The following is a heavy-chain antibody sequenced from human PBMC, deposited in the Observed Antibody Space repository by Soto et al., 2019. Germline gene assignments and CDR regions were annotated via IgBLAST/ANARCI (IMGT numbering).Heavy chain of an antibody. CDR2: IYYSGST. CDR3: ARRYPGSYPFEY. CDR1: GGSISSYY. D-gene: IGHD3-10*01. Sequence: PSETLSLTCTVSGGSISSYYWSWIRQPPGKGLEWIGYIYYSGSTNYNPSLKSRVTISVDTSKNQFSLKLSSVTAADTAVYYCARRYPGSYPFEYWGQGTLVTVSS. V-gene: IGHV4-59*08. J-gene: IGHJ4*02.